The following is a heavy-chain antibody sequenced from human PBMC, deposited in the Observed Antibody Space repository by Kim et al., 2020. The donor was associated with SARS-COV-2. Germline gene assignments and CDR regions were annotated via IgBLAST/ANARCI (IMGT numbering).Heavy chain of an antibody. J-gene: IGHJ4*02. D-gene: IGHD4-17*01. CDR1: GGSISSSSYY. Sequence: SETLSLTCTVSGGSISSSSYYWGWIRQPPGKGLEWIGSIYYSGSTYYNPSLKSRVTISGDTSKNQFSLKLSSVTAADTAVYYCARRFLGDYAGDYWGQGTLVTVSS. V-gene: IGHV4-39*01. CDR2: IYYSGST. CDR3: ARRFLGDYAGDY.